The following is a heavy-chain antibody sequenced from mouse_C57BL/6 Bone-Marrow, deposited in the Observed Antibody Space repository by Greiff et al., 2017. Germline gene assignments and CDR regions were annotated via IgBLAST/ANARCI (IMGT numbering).Heavy chain of an antibody. J-gene: IGHJ2*01. V-gene: IGHV1-55*01. CDR3: ARSIATVDFDY. CDR2: IYPGSGST. Sequence: QVQLQQPGAELVKPGASVKMSCKASGYTFTSYWITWVKQRPGQGLEWIGDIYPGSGSTNYNEKFKSKATLTVDKSSSTAYMQLSRLTSEYSAVYYCARSIATVDFDYWGQGTTLTVSS. CDR1: GYTFTSYW. D-gene: IGHD1-1*01.